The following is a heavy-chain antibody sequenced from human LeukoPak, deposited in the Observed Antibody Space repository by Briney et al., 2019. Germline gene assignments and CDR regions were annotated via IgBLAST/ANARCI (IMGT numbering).Heavy chain of an antibody. Sequence: SETLSLTCTVSGGSISSSSYYWGWIRQPPGKGLEWIGSIYYSGSTYYNPSLKSRVTISVDTSKNQFSLKLSSVTAADTAAYYCARQSSTSYYYYGMDVWGQGTTVTVSS. CDR1: GGSISSSSYY. J-gene: IGHJ6*02. CDR3: ARQSSTSYYYYGMDV. D-gene: IGHD2-2*01. V-gene: IGHV4-39*01. CDR2: IYYSGST.